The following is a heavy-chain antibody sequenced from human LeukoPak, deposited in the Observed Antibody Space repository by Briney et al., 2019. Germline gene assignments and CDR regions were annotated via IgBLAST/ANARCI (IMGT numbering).Heavy chain of an antibody. D-gene: IGHD5-18*01. Sequence: ASVKVSCKASGYTFTSYGISWVRQAPGQGLEWMGWISAYNGSTNYAQKLQGRVTMTTDTSTSTAYLELRSLRSDDTAVYYCARVGGGYSYRYFDYWGQGTLVTVSS. J-gene: IGHJ4*02. V-gene: IGHV1-18*01. CDR3: ARVGGGYSYRYFDY. CDR2: ISAYNGST. CDR1: GYTFTSYG.